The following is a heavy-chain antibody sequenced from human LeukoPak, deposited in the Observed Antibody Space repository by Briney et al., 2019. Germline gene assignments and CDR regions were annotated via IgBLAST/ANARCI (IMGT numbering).Heavy chain of an antibody. CDR2: IIPIFGTA. CDR1: GGTFSSYA. J-gene: IGHJ4*02. CDR3: ARDNGSGIDY. V-gene: IGHV1-69*13. D-gene: IGHD3-10*01. Sequence: ASVRVSCKASGGTFSSYAISWVRQAPGQGLEWMGGIIPIFGTANYAQKFQGRVTITADESTSTAYMELRSLRSDDTAVYYCARDNGSGIDYWGQGTLVTVSS.